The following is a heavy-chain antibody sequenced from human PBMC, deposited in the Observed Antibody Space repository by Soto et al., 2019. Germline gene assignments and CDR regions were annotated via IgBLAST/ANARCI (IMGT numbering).Heavy chain of an antibody. CDR2: SRNRVKSFTT. D-gene: IGHD4-4*01. Sequence: EVQLVESGGGLVQPGGSLRLSCAASGFTLSDHYLDWVRQAPRKGLEWVGRSRNRVKSFTTAYAASVRGRFTFSRDDSTNSLYLQMNSLKTDDTAVYYGARASTADSTGYDYWGQGTLVTVSS. CDR3: ARASTADSTGYDY. J-gene: IGHJ4*02. CDR1: GFTLSDHY. V-gene: IGHV3-72*01.